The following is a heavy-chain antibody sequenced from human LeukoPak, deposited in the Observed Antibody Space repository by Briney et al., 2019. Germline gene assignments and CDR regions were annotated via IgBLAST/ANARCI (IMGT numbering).Heavy chain of an antibody. V-gene: IGHV3-30-3*01. CDR3: AREFYGGTEYFQH. D-gene: IGHD4-23*01. CDR1: GFTFSSYA. CDR2: ISYDGSNK. Sequence: AGGSLRLSWAASGFTFSSYAMHWVRQAPGKGLEWVAVISYDGSNKYYADSVKGRFTISRDNSKNTLYLQMNSLRAEDTAVYYCAREFYGGTEYFQHWGQGTLVTVSS. J-gene: IGHJ1*01.